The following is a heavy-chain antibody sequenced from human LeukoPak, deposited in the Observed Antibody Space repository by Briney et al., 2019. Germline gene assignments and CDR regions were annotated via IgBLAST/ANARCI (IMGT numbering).Heavy chain of an antibody. CDR2: ISPILDTP. J-gene: IGHJ5*02. Sequence: SVKVSCKASGGTFSSYDINWVRQAPGQGLEWMGGISPILDTPNYAKKFQGRVTITTDESTSTAYMDLSSLRSEDTAVYYCARDYSGSYYGWFDPWGQGTLVTVSS. CDR1: GGTFSSYD. V-gene: IGHV1-69*05. CDR3: ARDYSGSYYGWFDP. D-gene: IGHD1-26*01.